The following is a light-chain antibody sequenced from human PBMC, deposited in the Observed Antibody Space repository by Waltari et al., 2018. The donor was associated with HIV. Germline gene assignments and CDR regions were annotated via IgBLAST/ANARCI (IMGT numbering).Light chain of an antibody. CDR1: SSTVGSNH. V-gene: IGLV1-47*01. CDR2: RNN. Sequence: QSVLTQPPSASGTPGQRVTISCSGSSSTVGSNHVHWYQQLPGTAPKLLIYRNNQRPSVVPDRFAGSKSGTSASLAISGLRSEDEADYYCAVWDDTLSGHLVFGGGTKLTVL. J-gene: IGLJ2*01. CDR3: AVWDDTLSGHLV.